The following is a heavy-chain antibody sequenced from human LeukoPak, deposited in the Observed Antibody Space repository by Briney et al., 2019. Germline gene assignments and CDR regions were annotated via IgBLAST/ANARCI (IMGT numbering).Heavy chain of an antibody. J-gene: IGHJ4*02. Sequence: GGSLRLSCAASGFTFSSYSMNWVRQAPGKGLEWASSISSSSYIYYADSVKGRFTISRDNAKNSLYLQMNSLRAEDTAVYYCAREGPPHWGQGTLVTVSS. CDR1: GFTFSSYS. CDR2: ISSSSYI. V-gene: IGHV3-21*01. CDR3: AREGPPH.